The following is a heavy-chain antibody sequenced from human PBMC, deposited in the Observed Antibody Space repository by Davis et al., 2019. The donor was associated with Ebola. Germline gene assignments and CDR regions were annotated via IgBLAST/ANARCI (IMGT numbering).Heavy chain of an antibody. CDR2: ISGSGGTT. D-gene: IGHD3-10*01. CDR1: GFPVSSNY. CDR3: ATAALWFGDSPDH. J-gene: IGHJ4*02. Sequence: GESLKISCAASGFPVSSNYMTWVRQTPGKGLEWVSAISGSGGTTYYADSVKGRFTISRDNAKNTVHLQMSSLTADDTAIYYCATAALWFGDSPDHWGQGILVTVSS. V-gene: IGHV3-23*01.